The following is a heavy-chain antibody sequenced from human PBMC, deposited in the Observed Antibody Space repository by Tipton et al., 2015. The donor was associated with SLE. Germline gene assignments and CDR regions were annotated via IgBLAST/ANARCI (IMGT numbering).Heavy chain of an antibody. CDR2: IYSGGST. J-gene: IGHJ4*02. CDR3: ARDPDNSGFNH. V-gene: IGHV3-53*05. Sequence: SLRLSCAASGFTVSSNYMSWVRQAPGKGLEWVSVIYSGGSTYYADSVKGRFTISRDNSKNTLYLQMNSLRAEDTAVYYCARDPDNSGFNHWGQGTLVTVST. CDR1: GFTVSSNY. D-gene: IGHD2/OR15-2a*01.